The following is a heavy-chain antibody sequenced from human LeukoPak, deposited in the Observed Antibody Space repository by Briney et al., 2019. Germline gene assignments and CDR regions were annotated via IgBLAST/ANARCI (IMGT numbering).Heavy chain of an antibody. J-gene: IGHJ4*02. V-gene: IGHV4-59*08. CDR1: GGSFSSYY. D-gene: IGHD6-13*01. CDR3: ARQRDLQQLAPFDY. CDR2: IYRTGST. Sequence: SETLSLTCTVSGGSFSSYYWSWIRQPPGKGLEWIGYIYRTGSTNYNPSLKSRVTISADTSKSQFSLSLSSVTAADTAVYYCARQRDLQQLAPFDYWGQGTLVTVSS.